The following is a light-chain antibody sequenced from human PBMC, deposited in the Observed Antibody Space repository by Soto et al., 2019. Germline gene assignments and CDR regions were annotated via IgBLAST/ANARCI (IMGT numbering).Light chain of an antibody. CDR3: QQYSTSPPEFT. CDR2: GAS. V-gene: IGKV3-20*01. Sequence: IVLTQFPGTLSVSPGEGVTLSCRASQSVSSNYLACYQQRPGQAPRLLIFGASYRATGIPDRFSGSGSGTDFTLTISRLEPEDFAVYYCQQYSTSPPEFTFGPGTKVDSK. CDR1: QSVSSNY. J-gene: IGKJ3*01.